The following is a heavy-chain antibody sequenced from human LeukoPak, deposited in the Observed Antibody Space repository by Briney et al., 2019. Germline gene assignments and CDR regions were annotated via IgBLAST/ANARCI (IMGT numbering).Heavy chain of an antibody. J-gene: IGHJ5*02. Sequence: PSETLSLTCTVSGGSISSGGYYWSWIRQRPGKGLEWIGYIYYSGSTYYNPSLKSRVTISVDTSKNQFSLKLSSVTAADTAVYYCARCFYDFWSANWFDPWGQGTLVTVSS. D-gene: IGHD3-3*01. V-gene: IGHV4-31*03. CDR2: IYYSGST. CDR3: ARCFYDFWSANWFDP. CDR1: GGSISSGGYY.